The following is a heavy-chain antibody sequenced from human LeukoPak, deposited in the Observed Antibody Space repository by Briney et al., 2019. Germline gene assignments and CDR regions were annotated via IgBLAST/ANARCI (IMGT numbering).Heavy chain of an antibody. CDR1: GFTFSSYE. Sequence: GGPLRLSCAASGFTFSSYEMNWVRQAPGKGLEGGSYISSSGSTIYYADSVKGRFTISRDNAKNSLYLQMNSLRAEDTAVYYCAREYCSSTSCYPMDYWGQGTLVTVSS. J-gene: IGHJ4*02. D-gene: IGHD2-2*01. CDR2: ISSSGSTI. CDR3: AREYCSSTSCYPMDY. V-gene: IGHV3-48*03.